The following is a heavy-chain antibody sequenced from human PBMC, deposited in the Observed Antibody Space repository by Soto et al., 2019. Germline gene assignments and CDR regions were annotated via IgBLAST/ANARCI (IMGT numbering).Heavy chain of an antibody. Sequence: GSLRLSCATSGFTFSSYSMNWVRQAPGKGLEWVSSISSSSSYIYYADSVKGRFTISRDNAKNSLYLQMNSLRAEDTAVYYCAKIHLGRRAFDIWGQGTMVTVSS. J-gene: IGHJ3*02. CDR3: AKIHLGRRAFDI. CDR2: ISSSSSYI. V-gene: IGHV3-21*01. CDR1: GFTFSSYS.